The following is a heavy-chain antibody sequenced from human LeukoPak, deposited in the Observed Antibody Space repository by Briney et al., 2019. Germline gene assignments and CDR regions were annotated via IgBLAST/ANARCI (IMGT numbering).Heavy chain of an antibody. V-gene: IGHV3-30-3*01. Sequence: PGGSLRLSCAASGFTFSSYAMHWVRQAPGKGLEWVAVISYDGSNKYYADSVKGQFTISRDNSKNTLYLQMNSLRAEDTAVYYCASAVVVAATIFDYWGQGTLVTVSS. D-gene: IGHD2-15*01. CDR3: ASAVVVAATIFDY. J-gene: IGHJ4*02. CDR2: ISYDGSNK. CDR1: GFTFSSYA.